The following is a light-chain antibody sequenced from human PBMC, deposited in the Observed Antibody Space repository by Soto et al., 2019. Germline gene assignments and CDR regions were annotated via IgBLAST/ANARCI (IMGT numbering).Light chain of an antibody. Sequence: QPVLTQPRSVSGSPGQSVTISCTGTSSDIGGYDCVSWYQQYPGRAPKLIIYDVNKRPSGVPDRFSGSKSGNTASLTISGLQAEDEADYYCCSYAGNFVAFGGGTKLTVL. V-gene: IGLV2-11*01. CDR1: SSDIGGYDC. CDR3: CSYAGNFVA. J-gene: IGLJ3*02. CDR2: DVN.